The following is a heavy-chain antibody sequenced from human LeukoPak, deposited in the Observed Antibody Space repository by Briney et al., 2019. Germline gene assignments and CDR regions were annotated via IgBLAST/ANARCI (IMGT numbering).Heavy chain of an antibody. D-gene: IGHD3-3*01. V-gene: IGHV3-30*02. CDR2: VRYDGSNT. CDR3: AKDRSGNFDY. J-gene: IGHJ4*02. CDR1: GYTFSSYG. Sequence: PGGSLRLSCAESGYTFSSYGMQWVRQAPGKGVGWVAFVRYDGSNTYYADSVKGRFTISRDNSKNTLYLQMNSLRAEDTAVYYCAKDRSGNFDYWGQGTLVTVSS.